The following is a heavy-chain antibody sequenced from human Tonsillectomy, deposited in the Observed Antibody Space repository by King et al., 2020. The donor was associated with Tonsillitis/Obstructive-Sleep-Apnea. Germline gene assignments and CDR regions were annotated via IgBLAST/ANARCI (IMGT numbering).Heavy chain of an antibody. Sequence: VQLVESGGGVVQPGRSLRISCAASGFTFSTYGIHWVRQAPGKGLEWVAIIWHDGINKYYADSVKGRFTISRDNSKNTLYLEMNSLRAEDTAVYYSAGDTYYYGSGIYYPRNYYGMDVWGQGTTVTVSS. J-gene: IGHJ6*02. CDR2: IWHDGINK. CDR3: AGDTYYYGSGIYYPRNYYGMDV. CDR1: GFTFSTYG. D-gene: IGHD3-10*01. V-gene: IGHV3-33*01.